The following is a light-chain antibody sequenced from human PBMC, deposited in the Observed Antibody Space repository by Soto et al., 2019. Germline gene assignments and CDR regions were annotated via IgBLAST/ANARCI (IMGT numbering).Light chain of an antibody. Sequence: DIQMTQSPSTVSASVGDGVTITCRASQSIRTWLAWYQQKPGNPPKLLIYDASTLESGVSSGFSGSGSGTEFTLTISSLQPDDFATYYCQQTYNFPVTFGGGTKVEI. CDR3: QQTYNFPVT. CDR1: QSIRTW. J-gene: IGKJ4*01. V-gene: IGKV1-5*01. CDR2: DAS.